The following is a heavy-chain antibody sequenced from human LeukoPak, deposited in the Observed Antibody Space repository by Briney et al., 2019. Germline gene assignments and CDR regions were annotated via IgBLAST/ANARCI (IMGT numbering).Heavy chain of an antibody. J-gene: IGHJ4*02. CDR2: ISSSSSYI. Sequence: GGSLRPSCAASGFTFSSYSMNWVRQAPGKGLEWVSSISSSSSYIYYADSVKGRFTISRDNAKNSLYLQMNSLRAEDTAVYYCARDSHYYDSSGTSDYWGQGTLVTVSS. CDR3: ARDSHYYDSSGTSDY. D-gene: IGHD3-22*01. V-gene: IGHV3-21*01. CDR1: GFTFSSYS.